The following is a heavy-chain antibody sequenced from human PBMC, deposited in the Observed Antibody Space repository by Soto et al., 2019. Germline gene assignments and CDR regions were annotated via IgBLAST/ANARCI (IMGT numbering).Heavy chain of an antibody. V-gene: IGHV4-59*01. CDR1: GGSIRGYS. J-gene: IGHJ6*02. CDR2: VYYSGGT. CDR3: AREETPVSPHYFYYGLDA. D-gene: IGHD4-17*01. Sequence: QVQLQESGPGAVKPSETLSLTCTVSGGSIRGYSWSWIRQPPGKGLEWIGYVYYSGGTNYSPSFKDRVTISVDTTENQFSLKVNSVTAADTAVYYCAREETPVSPHYFYYGLDAWGQGTTVTVSS.